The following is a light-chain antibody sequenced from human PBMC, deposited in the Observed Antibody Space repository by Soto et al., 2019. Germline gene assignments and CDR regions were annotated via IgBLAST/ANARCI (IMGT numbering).Light chain of an antibody. CDR1: SSDIGDYYY. V-gene: IGLV2-14*03. J-gene: IGLJ2*01. CDR3: SSYTNSATLVV. Sequence: QSALTQPASVSGSPGQSITLPCTGTSSDIGDYYYVSWYQHHPGKAPKLIIYDVSNRPSGISDRFSGSKSGNTASLTISGLRTEDEADYFCSSYTNSATLVVFGGGTKLTVL. CDR2: DVS.